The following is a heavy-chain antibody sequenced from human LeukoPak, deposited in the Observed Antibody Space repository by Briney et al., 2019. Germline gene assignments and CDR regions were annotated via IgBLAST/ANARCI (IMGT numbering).Heavy chain of an antibody. CDR2: IYHSGST. V-gene: IGHV4-38-2*01. J-gene: IGHJ4*02. D-gene: IGHD3-3*01. CDR1: GYSISSGYY. Sequence: KASETLSLTCAVSGYSISSGYYWGWIRQPPGKALEWIGSIYHSGSTYYNPSLKSRVTISVDTSKNQFSLKLSSVTAADTAVYYCARVFFAPYYFDYWGQGTLVTVSS. CDR3: ARVFFAPYYFDY.